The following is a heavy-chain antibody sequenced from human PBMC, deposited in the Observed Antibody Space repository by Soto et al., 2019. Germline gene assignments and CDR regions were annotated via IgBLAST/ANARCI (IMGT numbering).Heavy chain of an antibody. D-gene: IGHD3-3*01. CDR2: IYYSGST. Sequence: SETLSLTCTVSGGSISSSSYYWGWIRQPPGKGLEWIGSIYYSGSTYYNPSLKSRVTISVDTSKNQFSLKLSSVTAADTAVYYCARGYYDFWSGSSDAFDIWGQGTMVTVSS. J-gene: IGHJ3*02. CDR3: ARGYYDFWSGSSDAFDI. CDR1: GGSISSSSYY. V-gene: IGHV4-39*07.